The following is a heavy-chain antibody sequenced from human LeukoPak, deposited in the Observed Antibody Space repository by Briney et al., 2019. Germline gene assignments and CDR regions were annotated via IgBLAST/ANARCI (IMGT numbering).Heavy chain of an antibody. V-gene: IGHV3-74*01. J-gene: IGHJ6*04. Sequence: GGSLRLSCAASGFTFSSYWMHWVRQAPGKGLVWVSRINSDGSSTSSADSVKGRLTISRDNAKNTLYLQMNSLRAEYTAVYYCAREYYYGSGSHEYYYGMDVWGKGTTVTVSS. CDR2: INSDGSST. D-gene: IGHD3-10*01. CDR3: AREYYYGSGSHEYYYGMDV. CDR1: GFTFSSYW.